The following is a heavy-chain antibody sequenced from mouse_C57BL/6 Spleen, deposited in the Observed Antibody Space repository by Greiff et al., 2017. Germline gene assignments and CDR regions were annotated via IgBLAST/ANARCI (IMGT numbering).Heavy chain of an antibody. J-gene: IGHJ1*03. V-gene: IGHV1-64*01. Sequence: VQLQQPGAELVKPGASVKLSCKASGYTFTSYWMHWVKQRPGQGLEWIGMIHPNSGSTNYNEKFKSKATLTVDKSSSTAYMQLSSLTSEDSAVYYCARWLTGTGWYFDVWGTGTTFTVSS. CDR1: GYTFTSYW. CDR2: IHPNSGST. D-gene: IGHD4-1*01. CDR3: ARWLTGTGWYFDV.